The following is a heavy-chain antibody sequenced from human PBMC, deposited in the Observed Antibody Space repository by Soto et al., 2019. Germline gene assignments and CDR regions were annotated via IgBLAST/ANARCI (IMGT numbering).Heavy chain of an antibody. D-gene: IGHD3-3*01. V-gene: IGHV3-9*01. CDR2: ISWNSGGI. Sequence: DVQLVESGGGLVQPGRSLRLSCGGSGFNFDDYAMHWVRQGPGKGLEWVSGISWNSGGIAYAGSVKGRFTISRDNAKNSLYLQMDSLRGEDTALYYCVKDNRHDFWSGHYHMDVWGQGTTVSVSS. CDR1: GFNFDDYA. J-gene: IGHJ6*02. CDR3: VKDNRHDFWSGHYHMDV.